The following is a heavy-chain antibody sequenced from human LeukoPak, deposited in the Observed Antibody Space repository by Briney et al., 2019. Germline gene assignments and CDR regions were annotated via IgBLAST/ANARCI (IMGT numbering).Heavy chain of an antibody. J-gene: IGHJ4*02. Sequence: GGSLRHSCAASGFTFSSYAMSWVRQAPGKGLEWVSAISGSGGSTYYADSVKGRFTISRDNSKNTLYLQMNSLRAEDTAVYYCAKDLRYGDYRGHYWGQGTLVTVSS. CDR1: GFTFSSYA. CDR2: ISGSGGST. D-gene: IGHD4-17*01. CDR3: AKDLRYGDYRGHY. V-gene: IGHV3-23*01.